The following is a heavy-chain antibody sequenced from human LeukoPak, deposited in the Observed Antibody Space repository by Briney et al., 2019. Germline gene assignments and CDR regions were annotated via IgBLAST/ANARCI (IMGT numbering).Heavy chain of an antibody. CDR1: GFTFSLYS. V-gene: IGHV3-21*01. CDR3: ARDMEGFKSPSGAFDI. CDR2: ISNTSSYI. Sequence: PGGSLRLSCAASGFTFSLYSINWVRQAPGKGLEWVSCISNTSSYISYADSVKGRFTISRDNAKNSLYLQISSLRAEDTAVYYCARDMEGFKSPSGAFDIWGQGTMVTVSS. J-gene: IGHJ3*02. D-gene: IGHD3-3*01.